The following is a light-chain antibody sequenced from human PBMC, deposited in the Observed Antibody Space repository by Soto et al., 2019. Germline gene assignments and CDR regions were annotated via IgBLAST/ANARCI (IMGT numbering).Light chain of an antibody. CDR2: GAS. CDR1: EIISSTY. V-gene: IGKV3-20*01. CDR3: HHYGTSLYT. Sequence: DIVLTQSPGTLSLSPGERATLSCRASEIISSTYLGWYQQKPGQAPRLLIYGASSRATGIPDRFSGSGSGRDFTLTISRLEPEDFALYYCHHYGTSLYTFGQGTKLEIK. J-gene: IGKJ2*01.